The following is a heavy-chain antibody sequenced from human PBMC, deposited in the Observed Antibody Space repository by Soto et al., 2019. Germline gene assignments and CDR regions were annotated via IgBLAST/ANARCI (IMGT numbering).Heavy chain of an antibody. CDR3: ARLRVAVNWGDAFEI. D-gene: IGHD3-16*01. CDR1: GYTFTNHG. J-gene: IGHJ3*02. V-gene: IGHV1-18*04. Sequence: QVQLVQSGAEVKKPGASVKVSCKTSGYTFTNHGINWVRQAPGQGLEWMGWINPYNANVTYGQKLQGRVTMTTDTSTCPAYMYLRSLRSDNTAVYYCARLRVAVNWGDAFEIWGQVTLVTVSS. CDR2: INPYNANV.